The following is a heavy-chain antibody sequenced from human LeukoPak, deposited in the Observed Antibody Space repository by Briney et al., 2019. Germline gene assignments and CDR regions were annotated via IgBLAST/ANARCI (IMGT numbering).Heavy chain of an antibody. Sequence: ASVKVSCKASGYTFTGYHMHWVRQAPGQGLEWMGRINPNSGDANYAQKFQGRVTMTRDTSISTAYMELSRLRSDDTAVYYCARGYCSSTSCLFDYWGQGTLVTVSS. J-gene: IGHJ4*02. D-gene: IGHD2-2*01. V-gene: IGHV1-2*06. CDR2: INPNSGDA. CDR3: ARGYCSSTSCLFDY. CDR1: GYTFTGYH.